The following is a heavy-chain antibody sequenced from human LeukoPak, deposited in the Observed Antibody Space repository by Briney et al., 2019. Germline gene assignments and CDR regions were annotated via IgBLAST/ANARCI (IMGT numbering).Heavy chain of an antibody. V-gene: IGHV4-30-2*01. CDR2: IYHSGST. CDR3: ARGGGFWNDEEWFDP. J-gene: IGHJ5*02. Sequence: PSQTLSLTCAVSGGSISSGGYSWSWIRQPPGKGLEWIGYIYHSGSTYYNPSLKSRVTISVGRSKNQFSLKLSSVTAADTAVYYCARGGGFWNDEEWFDPWGQGTLVTVSS. D-gene: IGHD1-1*01. CDR1: GGSISSGGYS.